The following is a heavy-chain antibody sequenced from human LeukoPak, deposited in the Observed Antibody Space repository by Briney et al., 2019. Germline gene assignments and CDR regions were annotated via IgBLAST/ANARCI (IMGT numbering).Heavy chain of an antibody. Sequence: RTGGSLGLSCAASGFTFSSYAMSWVRQAPGKGLEWVSAISGSGGSTYYADSVKGRFTISRDNFKNTLYLQMNSLRAEDTAVYYCAKDRKGPSVWDYWGQGTLVTVSS. J-gene: IGHJ4*02. CDR1: GFTFSSYA. V-gene: IGHV3-23*01. D-gene: IGHD3-16*01. CDR3: AKDRKGPSVWDY. CDR2: ISGSGGST.